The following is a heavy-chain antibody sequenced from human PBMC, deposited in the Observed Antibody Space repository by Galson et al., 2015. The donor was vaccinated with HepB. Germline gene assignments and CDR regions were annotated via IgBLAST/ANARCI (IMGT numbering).Heavy chain of an antibody. CDR1: GFTFGDYS. CDR3: TRDRSLRRWFGGGIFDY. Sequence: SLRLSCAASGFTFGDYSVSWFRQAPGKGLEWVGFIRSKAYGGTVEYAASMKGRFTISRDDSKGIAYLQMNSLKTEDTAVYHCTRDRSLRRWFGGGIFDYWGQGTLVTVSS. D-gene: IGHD3-10*01. V-gene: IGHV3-49*03. J-gene: IGHJ4*02. CDR2: IRSKAYGGTV.